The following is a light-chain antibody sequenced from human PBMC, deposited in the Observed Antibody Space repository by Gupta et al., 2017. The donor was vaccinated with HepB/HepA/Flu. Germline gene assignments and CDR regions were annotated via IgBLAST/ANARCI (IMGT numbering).Light chain of an antibody. CDR1: QGISTW. J-gene: IGKJ2*01. Sequence: DIQMTQSPSFVSASIGDRVTISCRASQGISTWVAWYQQKAGRAPNLLIYAASRLQSGVPDRFSGDGSGTDFTLTISSLQPEDAATYFCQQPSSFPYTFGQGTRVDIK. CDR3: QQPSSFPYT. V-gene: IGKV1-12*01. CDR2: AAS.